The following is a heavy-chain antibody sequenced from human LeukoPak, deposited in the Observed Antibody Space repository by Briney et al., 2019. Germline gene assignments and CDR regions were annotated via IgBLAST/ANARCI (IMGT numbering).Heavy chain of an antibody. J-gene: IGHJ6*02. V-gene: IGHV1-69*11. CDR2: TIPTLGTS. CDR3: ASPHDIYFSQHMDV. CDR1: GVSFNKFA. Sequence: ASVKVSCKGSGVSFNKFAFNWVRQAPGHGLEWMGRTIPTLGTSVYAQKFQGRVTMTADESTTTAYMEVSGLRSEDTAVYFCASPHDIYFSQHMDVGGQGTTVTVSS. D-gene: IGHD2/OR15-2a*01.